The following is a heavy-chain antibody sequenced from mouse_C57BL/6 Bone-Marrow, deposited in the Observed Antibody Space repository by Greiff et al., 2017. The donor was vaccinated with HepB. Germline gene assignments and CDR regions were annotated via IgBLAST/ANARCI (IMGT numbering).Heavy chain of an antibody. J-gene: IGHJ2*01. D-gene: IGHD2-1*01. V-gene: IGHV5-16*01. CDR3: ARDLLFDY. CDR1: GFTFSDYY. Sequence: EVQLVESEGGLVQPGSSMKLSCTASGFTFSDYYMAWVRQVPEKGLEWVANINYDGSSTYYLDSLKSRFIISRDNAKNILYLQMSSLKSEDTATYYCARDLLFDYWGQGTTLTVSS. CDR2: INYDGSST.